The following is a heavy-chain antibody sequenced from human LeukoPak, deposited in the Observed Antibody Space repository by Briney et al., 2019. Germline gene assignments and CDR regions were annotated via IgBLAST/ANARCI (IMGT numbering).Heavy chain of an antibody. Sequence: AAEVSCKASGGTLSSYVVSWVPPAPGQGPGGMGRIIPILGIANYAQKFQGRVTLTADKSTSTAYMELSSLRSEDTAVYYCARESPCGGDCYSGLDYWGQGTLVTVSS. CDR3: ARESPCGGDCYSGLDY. D-gene: IGHD2-21*02. J-gene: IGHJ4*02. CDR2: IIPILGIA. CDR1: GGTLSSYV. V-gene: IGHV1-69*04.